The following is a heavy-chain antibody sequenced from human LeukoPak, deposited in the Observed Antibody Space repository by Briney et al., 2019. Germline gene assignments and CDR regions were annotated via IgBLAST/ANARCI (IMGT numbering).Heavy chain of an antibody. J-gene: IGHJ6*03. V-gene: IGHV4-59*01. CDR2: IYYSGST. Sequence: SETLSLTGTVSGGSFSSYYWRWIRQPPGKGLEWIGYIYYSGSTNYNPSLKSRVTISVDTSKNQFSLKLSSVTAADTAVYYCARCLYYVSGSYRYYYYMDVWGKGTTVTVSS. CDR3: ARCLYYVSGSYRYYYYMDV. CDR1: GGSFSSYY. D-gene: IGHD3-10*01.